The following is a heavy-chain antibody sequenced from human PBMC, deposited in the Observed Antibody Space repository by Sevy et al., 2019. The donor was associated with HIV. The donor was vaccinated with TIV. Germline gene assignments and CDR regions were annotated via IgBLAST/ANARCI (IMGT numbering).Heavy chain of an antibody. CDR3: ARAGGDTAYAMDV. D-gene: IGHD2-21*01. Sequence: GGSLRLSCAASGFTFSSYSMNWVRQAPGKGLEWVSYISSSSSTILNADSVKGRFTISRDNAKNSLFLQMNNLRAEDTAVYYCARAGGDTAYAMDVWGQGTTVTVSS. CDR2: ISSSSSTI. J-gene: IGHJ6*02. CDR1: GFTFSSYS. V-gene: IGHV3-48*01.